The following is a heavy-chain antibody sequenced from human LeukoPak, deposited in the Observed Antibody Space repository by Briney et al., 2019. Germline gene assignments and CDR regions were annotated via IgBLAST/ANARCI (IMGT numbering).Heavy chain of an antibody. CDR1: GYTFTSYD. V-gene: IGHV1-8*01. J-gene: IGHJ3*02. Sequence: ASVKVSCKASGYTFTSYDINWVRQATGQGLEWMGWMNPNSGNTGYAQKFQGRVTMTRSTSISTAYMELSSLRSEDTAVYYCARAVIVVPHDAFDIWGQGTMVTVSS. CDR3: ARAVIVVPHDAFDI. CDR2: MNPNSGNT. D-gene: IGHD3-22*01.